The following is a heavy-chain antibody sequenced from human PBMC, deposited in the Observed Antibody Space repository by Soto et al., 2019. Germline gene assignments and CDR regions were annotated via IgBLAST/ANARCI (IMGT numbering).Heavy chain of an antibody. CDR1: GFTFSGSA. D-gene: IGHD4-17*01. CDR3: TTLNDNRHYVGFQH. J-gene: IGHJ1*01. Sequence: EVQVVESGGGLVQPGGSLKLSCAASGFTFSGSAMHWVRQASGKGLEWMGGIKSKANNYAKIYGASLKGRFTISRDDSKNAAYLQMDSLKIEDRAVYYCTTLNDNRHYVGFQHWGQGTLVTVFS. CDR2: IKSKANNYAK. V-gene: IGHV3-73*01.